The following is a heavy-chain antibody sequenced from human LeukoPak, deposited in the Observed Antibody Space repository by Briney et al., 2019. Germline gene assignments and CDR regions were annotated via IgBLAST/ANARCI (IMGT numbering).Heavy chain of an antibody. CDR3: VKQKTAYDILTGRYHYYMDV. CDR1: GLSVNLNT. J-gene: IGHJ6*03. V-gene: IGHV3-21*01. Sequence: RGSLRLSFAASGLSVNLNTMNWLRQAPVKVLYFVSSIRRSGFYIYYADSVKGRFTTSRDNARNSLYLQMNSLRAEDTAVYFFVKQKTAYDILTGRYHYYMDVWGKGTTVTISS. CDR2: IRRSGFYI. D-gene: IGHD3-9*01.